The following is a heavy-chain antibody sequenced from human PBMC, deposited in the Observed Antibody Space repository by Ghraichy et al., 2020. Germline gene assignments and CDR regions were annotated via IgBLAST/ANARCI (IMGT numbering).Heavy chain of an antibody. CDR3: ARARITMVQGVRKSEKGSRYYCYYMDV. CDR1: GGSFSGYY. J-gene: IGHJ6*03. V-gene: IGHV4-34*01. CDR2: INHSGST. D-gene: IGHD3-10*01. Sequence: SETPSLTCAVYGGSFSGYYWSWIRQPPGKGLEWIGEINHSGSTNYNPSLKSRVTISVDTSKNQFSLKLSSVTAADTAVYYCARARITMVQGVRKSEKGSRYYCYYMDVWGKGTTVTVSS.